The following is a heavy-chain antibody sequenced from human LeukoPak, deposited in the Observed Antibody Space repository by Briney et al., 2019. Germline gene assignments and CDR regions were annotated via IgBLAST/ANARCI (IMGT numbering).Heavy chain of an antibody. CDR1: RFTFSSYG. V-gene: IGHV3-33*01. CDR3: ARVRYCSGGSCYSPSLTGYFQH. D-gene: IGHD2-15*01. Sequence: GRSLRLSCVASRFTFSSYGMHWVRQAPGKGLEWVAVIWYDGSNKYYADSVKGRFTISRDNSKNTLYLQMNSLRAEDTAVYYCARVRYCSGGSCYSPSLTGYFQHWGQGTLVTVSS. J-gene: IGHJ1*01. CDR2: IWYDGSNK.